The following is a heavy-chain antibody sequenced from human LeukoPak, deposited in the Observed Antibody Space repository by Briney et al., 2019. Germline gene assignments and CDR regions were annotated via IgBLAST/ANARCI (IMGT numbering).Heavy chain of an antibody. CDR1: GGSFSGYY. D-gene: IGHD6-13*01. Sequence: SETLSLTCAVYGGSFSGYYWSWIRQPPGKGLEWIGEINHSGCTNYNPSLKSRVTISVDTSKNQFSLKLSSVTAADTAVYYCARWKGYSSSWFFDYWGQGTLVTVSS. CDR3: ARWKGYSSSWFFDY. J-gene: IGHJ4*02. V-gene: IGHV4-34*01. CDR2: INHSGCT.